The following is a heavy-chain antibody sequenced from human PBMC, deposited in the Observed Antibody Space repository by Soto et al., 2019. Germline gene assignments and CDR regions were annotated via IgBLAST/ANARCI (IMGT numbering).Heavy chain of an antibody. J-gene: IGHJ4*02. Sequence: ASVKVSCKASGGTFSSYAISWVRQAPGQGLEWMGGIIPIFGTANYAQKFQGRVTITADESTSTAYMELSSLRSEDTAVYYCAIEGGEQLVIGYWGQGTLVTVSS. CDR2: IIPIFGTA. CDR1: GGTFSSYA. D-gene: IGHD6-6*01. CDR3: AIEGGEQLVIGY. V-gene: IGHV1-69*13.